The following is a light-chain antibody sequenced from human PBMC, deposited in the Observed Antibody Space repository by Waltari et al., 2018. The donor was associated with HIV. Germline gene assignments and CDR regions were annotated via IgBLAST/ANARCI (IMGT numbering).Light chain of an antibody. CDR1: SSNIGAGSD. Sequence: QSVLTQPPSVSGAPGQRVTISCTGSSSNIGAGSDVHRYQQLPGTAPKLPIYGNSNRPSGVPDRFPGSKSGTSASLAITGLQAEDEADYYCQSYDSSLSGPNWVFGGGTKLTVL. CDR3: QSYDSSLSGPNWV. V-gene: IGLV1-40*01. CDR2: GNS. J-gene: IGLJ3*02.